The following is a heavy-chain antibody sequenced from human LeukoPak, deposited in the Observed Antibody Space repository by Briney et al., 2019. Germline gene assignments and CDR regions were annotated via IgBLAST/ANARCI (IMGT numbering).Heavy chain of an antibody. V-gene: IGHV4-59*01. CDR2: IYYSGST. CDR3: ARVYYDFNWFDP. J-gene: IGHJ5*02. D-gene: IGHD3-3*01. Sequence: SETLSLTCTVSGGSISSYHWSWIRQPPGKGLEWIGYIYYSGSTNYNPSLKSRVTISVDTSKNQFSLKLSSVTAADTAVYYCARVYYDFNWFDPWGQGTLVTVSS. CDR1: GGSISSYH.